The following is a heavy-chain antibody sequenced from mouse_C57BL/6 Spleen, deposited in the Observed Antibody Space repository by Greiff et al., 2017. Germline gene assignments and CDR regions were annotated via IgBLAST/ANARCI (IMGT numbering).Heavy chain of an antibody. V-gene: IGHV1-80*01. CDR1: GYAFSSYW. CDR3: ARGDYGSREGYFDV. J-gene: IGHJ1*03. CDR2: IYPGDGVT. Sequence: QVHVKQSGAELVKPGASVKISCKASGYAFSSYWMNWVKQRPGTGLEWIGQIYPGDGVTNYNGKFKGKATLTADKSSSTAYMQLSSLTSEDSAVYFCARGDYGSREGYFDVWGTGTTVTVSS. D-gene: IGHD1-1*01.